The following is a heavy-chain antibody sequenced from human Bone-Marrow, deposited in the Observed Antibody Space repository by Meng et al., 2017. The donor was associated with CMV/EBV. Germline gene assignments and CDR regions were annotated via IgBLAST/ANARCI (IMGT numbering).Heavy chain of an antibody. CDR3: ARVDIVVVPAAVGGMDV. CDR1: GYSFTSYW. V-gene: IGHV5-51*01. D-gene: IGHD2-2*03. CDR2: IYPGDSDT. J-gene: IGHJ6*02. Sequence: GESLKISCKGSGYSFTSYWIGWVRQMPGKGLEWIGIIYPGDSDTRYSPSFQGQVTISADKSISTAYLQWSSLKASDTAMYYCARVDIVVVPAAVGGMDVWGQGTTVTVSS.